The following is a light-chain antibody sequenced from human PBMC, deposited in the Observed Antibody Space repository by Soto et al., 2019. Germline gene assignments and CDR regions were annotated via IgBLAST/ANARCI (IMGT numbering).Light chain of an antibody. CDR2: GAS. CDR3: QEYGSSPPVT. V-gene: IGKV3-20*01. Sequence: EIGLTQSPGTLSLSPGERATLSCRASQSVSSSYLAWYQQKPGQAPRLLIYGASSRATGIPDRFSGSVSGTDFTLTISRLETDDFAVYYCQEYGSSPPVTFGQGTRLKIK. CDR1: QSVSSSY. J-gene: IGKJ5*01.